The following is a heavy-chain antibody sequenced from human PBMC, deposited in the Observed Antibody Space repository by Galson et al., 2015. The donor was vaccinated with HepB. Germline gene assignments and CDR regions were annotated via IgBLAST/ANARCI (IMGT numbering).Heavy chain of an antibody. V-gene: IGHV3-23*01. J-gene: IGHJ4*02. D-gene: IGHD3-3*01. Sequence: SLRLSCATSGFTFNKFAMSWVRQSPGKGLEWVSAISATTGITHYADSVKGRSTISRDNSNNTFYLEMNNLRVDDTGTYYCAKSPTVRFFDWPLDYWGQEIQVTVSS. CDR1: GFTFNKFA. CDR3: AKSPTVRFFDWPLDY. CDR2: ISATTGIT.